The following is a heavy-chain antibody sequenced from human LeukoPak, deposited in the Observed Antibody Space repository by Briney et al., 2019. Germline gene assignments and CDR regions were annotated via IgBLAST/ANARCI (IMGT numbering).Heavy chain of an antibody. CDR2: IHTSGCT. J-gene: IGHJ3*02. CDR3: ARIGVGARRGGDGFDI. D-gene: IGHD1-26*01. CDR1: GGSISSYY. Sequence: SETLSLTCTVSGGSISSYYWNWIRQSAGKGLEWIGRIHTSGCTIYNPSLKSRVAMSVDTSKNQFSLKLNSVTAADTAVYYCARIGVGARRGGDGFDIWGQGTMSPSLQ. V-gene: IGHV4-4*07.